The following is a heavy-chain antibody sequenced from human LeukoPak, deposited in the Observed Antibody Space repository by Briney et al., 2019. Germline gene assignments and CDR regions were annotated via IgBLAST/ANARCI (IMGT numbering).Heavy chain of an antibody. J-gene: IGHJ6*02. CDR1: GGSFSGYY. V-gene: IGHV4-34*01. D-gene: IGHD2-21*02. CDR3: ARGLPIEVVVTAIPEGMDV. CDR2: INHSGST. Sequence: SETLSLTCAVYGGSFSGYYWSWIRQPPGKGLEWIGEINHSGSTNYNPSLKSRVTISVDTSKNQFSLKLSSVTAADTAVYYCARGLPIEVVVTAIPEGMDVWGQGTTVTVSS.